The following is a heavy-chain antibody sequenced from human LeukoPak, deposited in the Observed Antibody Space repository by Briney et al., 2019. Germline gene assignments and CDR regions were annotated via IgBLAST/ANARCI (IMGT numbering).Heavy chain of an antibody. CDR1: GFTFSSYG. CDR2: IRYDGSNK. Sequence: GGSLKLSCAASGFTFSSYGMHWVRQAPGKGLEWVAFIRYDGSNKYYADSVKGRFTISRDNSKNTLYLQMNSLRAEDTAVYYCAKDRTIFGVVNWFDPWGQGTLVTVSS. J-gene: IGHJ5*02. D-gene: IGHD3-3*01. CDR3: AKDRTIFGVVNWFDP. V-gene: IGHV3-30*02.